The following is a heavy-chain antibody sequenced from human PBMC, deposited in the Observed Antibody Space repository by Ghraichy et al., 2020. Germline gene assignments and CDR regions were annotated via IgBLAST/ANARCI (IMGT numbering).Heavy chain of an antibody. J-gene: IGHJ2*01. V-gene: IGHV4-59*01. CDR3: ARVVPTVRGAWYFDL. CDR2: IYYSGAT. D-gene: IGHD1-26*01. CDR1: GGSISNYY. Sequence: SETLSLTCTVSGGSISNYYWSWIRRPPGKGLEWIGYIYYSGATNYNPSLKSRVTVSVDTSKNQFSLNLYSVTAADTALYYCARVVPTVRGAWYFDLWGRGTLVAVSS.